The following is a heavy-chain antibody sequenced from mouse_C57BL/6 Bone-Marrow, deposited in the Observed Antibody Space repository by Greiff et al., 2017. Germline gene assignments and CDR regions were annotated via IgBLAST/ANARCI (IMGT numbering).Heavy chain of an antibody. J-gene: IGHJ2*01. CDR2: IDPEDGET. V-gene: IGHV14-2*01. CDR1: GFNIKDYY. Sequence: VQLQQSGAELVKPGASVKLSCTASGFNIKDYYMHWVKQRTEQGLEWIGRIDPEDGETKYAPQFQGKATITADTSSNTAYLQLSSLTSEDTAVYYCARSGGLLQGVDYWGQGTTLTVSS. D-gene: IGHD2-3*01. CDR3: ARSGGLLQGVDY.